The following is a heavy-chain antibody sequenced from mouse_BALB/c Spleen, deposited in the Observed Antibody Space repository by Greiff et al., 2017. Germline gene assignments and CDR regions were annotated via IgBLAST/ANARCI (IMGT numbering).Heavy chain of an antibody. V-gene: IGHV5-6-2*01. J-gene: IGHJ3*01. CDR3: ASYGNYGLAWFAY. CDR2: INSNGGST. CDR1: GFTFSSYY. Sequence: EVQVVESGGGLVKLGGSLKLSCAASGFTFSSYYMSWVRQTPEKRLELVAAINSNGGSTYYPDTVKGRFTISRDNAKNTLYLQMSSLKSEDTALYYCASYGNYGLAWFAYWGQGTLVTVSA. D-gene: IGHD2-1*01.